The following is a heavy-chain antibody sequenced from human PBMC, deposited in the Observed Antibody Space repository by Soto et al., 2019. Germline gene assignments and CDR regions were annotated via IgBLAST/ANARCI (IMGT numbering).Heavy chain of an antibody. Sequence: PSETLSLTCTVSSGSISTYYWSWIRQPPGKGLEWIGYIYYTGSTNYNPSLKTRVAISMDTSKNQFSLNLSSVTAADTAVYYCASGIGNSMCWSFDYWGQGTLVTVSS. CDR3: ASGIGNSMCWSFDY. CDR2: IYYTGST. J-gene: IGHJ4*02. CDR1: SGSISTYY. V-gene: IGHV4-59*01. D-gene: IGHD2-8*02.